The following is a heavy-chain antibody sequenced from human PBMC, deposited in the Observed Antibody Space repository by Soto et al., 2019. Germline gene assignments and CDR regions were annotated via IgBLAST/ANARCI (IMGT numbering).Heavy chain of an antibody. D-gene: IGHD3-16*01. CDR2: VKQDATEK. J-gene: IGHJ4*02. V-gene: IGHV3-7*01. Sequence: GGSLRLSCTASGFSLGSHWMTWVRQIPGKGLEWLGNVKQDATEKRFMDSVRGRFSISRDNAKNSLYLQMSSLRAEDTGMYYCATVMLGADGDILEYWGQGILVTASS. CDR1: GFSLGSHW. CDR3: ATVMLGADGDILEY.